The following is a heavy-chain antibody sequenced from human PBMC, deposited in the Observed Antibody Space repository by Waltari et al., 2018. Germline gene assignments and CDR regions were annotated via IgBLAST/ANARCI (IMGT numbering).Heavy chain of an antibody. V-gene: IGHV4-59*11. J-gene: IGHJ3*01. Sequence: QVQLQESGPGLVKPSETLSLTCTVSGGSISSHYWSWIRQPPGKGLEWIGYIYYSGSTNSNPSLKSRVTISVDTSKNQFSLKLSSVTAADTAVYYCARGGPRWLQIGAFDYWGQGTMVTVSS. D-gene: IGHD3-9*01. CDR1: GGSISSHY. CDR2: IYYSGST. CDR3: ARGGPRWLQIGAFDY.